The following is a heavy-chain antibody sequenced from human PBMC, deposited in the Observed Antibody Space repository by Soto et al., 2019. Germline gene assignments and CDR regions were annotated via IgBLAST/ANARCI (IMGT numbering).Heavy chain of an antibody. D-gene: IGHD5-18*01. CDR2: MYPCYCDT. CDR3: ARLLGYSYGYHDYFHY. CDR1: GCNFNNYW. J-gene: IGHJ4*02. V-gene: IGHV5-51*07. Sequence: GESLEISFTGSGCNFNNYWIGCVHQMPRKGLQGMGIMYPCYCDTRYSQSFQGHFTMSVDKSFNTASLQWCSLNTSYTATYYCARLLGYSYGYHDYFHYWGQGNPVTVSS.